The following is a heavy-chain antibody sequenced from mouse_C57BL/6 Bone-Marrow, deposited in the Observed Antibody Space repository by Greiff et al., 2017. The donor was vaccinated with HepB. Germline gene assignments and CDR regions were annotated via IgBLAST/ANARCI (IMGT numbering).Heavy chain of an antibody. CDR1: GFTFTDYY. D-gene: IGHD2-5*01. CDR3: ARSRYSNFYYFDY. J-gene: IGHJ2*01. CDR2: IRNKANGYTT. Sequence: EVKVVESGGGLVQPGGSLSLSCAASGFTFTDYYMSWVRQPPGKALEWLGFIRNKANGYTTEYSASVKGRFTISRDNSQSILYLQMNALRAEDSATYYCARSRYSNFYYFDYWGQGTTLTVSS. V-gene: IGHV7-3*01.